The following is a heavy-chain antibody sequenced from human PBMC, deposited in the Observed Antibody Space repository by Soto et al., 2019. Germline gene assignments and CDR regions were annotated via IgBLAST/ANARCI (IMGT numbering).Heavy chain of an antibody. CDR3: ARRGVANSRDAFDI. V-gene: IGHV1-69*01. D-gene: IGHD1-26*01. J-gene: IGHJ3*02. CDR2: AIPVYGST. Sequence: QVQLVQSGAEVKKPGTSVNVSCEVSGGTFSNYAITWGRQAPGQGLEWLGGAIPVYGSTNYAQKFQGRVTITAGESATTTFMELSSLRSDDTAVYYCARRGVANSRDAFDIWGQGTLVTVS. CDR1: GGTFSNYA.